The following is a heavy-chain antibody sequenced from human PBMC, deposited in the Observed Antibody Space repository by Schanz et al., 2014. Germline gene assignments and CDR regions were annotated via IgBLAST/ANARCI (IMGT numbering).Heavy chain of an antibody. V-gene: IGHV3-23*01. CDR2: ISGGGGTT. Sequence: EVQLLESGGGLVQPGGSLKLSCAASGLIFSDYAMCWVRQAPGKGLEWVSAISGGGGTTYYTDSVKGRFTISRDNSKSTLYLQMNSLRAEDTAVYYCAKQHIVRGVIYLNWFDSWGQGTLVTVSS. D-gene: IGHD3-10*01. J-gene: IGHJ5*01. CDR3: AKQHIVRGVIYLNWFDS. CDR1: GLIFSDYA.